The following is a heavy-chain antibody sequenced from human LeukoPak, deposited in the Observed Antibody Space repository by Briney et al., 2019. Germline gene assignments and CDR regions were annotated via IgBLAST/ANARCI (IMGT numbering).Heavy chain of an antibody. V-gene: IGHV4-4*02. CDR1: GVSISSNNW. CDR3: ARHEGFSQKD. CDR2: IHESGST. J-gene: IGHJ4*02. Sequence: PSGTLSLTCAVSGVSISSNNWWSGVRQPPGKGLEWIGEIHESGSTNYNPSLKSRVTISVDKSKDQFSLKLSSVTAADTAVYYCARHEGFSQKDWGQGTQVTVS.